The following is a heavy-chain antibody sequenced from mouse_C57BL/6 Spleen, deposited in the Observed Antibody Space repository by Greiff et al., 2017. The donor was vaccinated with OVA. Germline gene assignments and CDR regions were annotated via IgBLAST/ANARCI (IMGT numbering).Heavy chain of an antibody. CDR3: AGSIYSSYEAY. D-gene: IGHD2-5*01. CDR1: GYTFTDYY. Sequence: EVQLQESGPELVKPGASVKISCKASGYTFTDYYMNWVKQSPGKSLEWIGDINPNNGGTSYNQKFKGKATLTVDKSSSTAYMKLRSLTSEDSAVYYCAGSIYSSYEAYWGQGTMVTVSA. V-gene: IGHV1-26*01. CDR2: INPNNGGT. J-gene: IGHJ3*01.